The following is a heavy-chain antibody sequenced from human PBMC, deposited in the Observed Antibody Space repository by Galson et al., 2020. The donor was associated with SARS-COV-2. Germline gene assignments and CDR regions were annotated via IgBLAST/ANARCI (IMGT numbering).Heavy chain of an antibody. D-gene: IGHD3-10*01. J-gene: IGHJ4*02. Sequence: GGSLRLSCSGSGFAFSTSSMRWVRQAPGKGLEWVAAINADSRVTDYADSVRGRFTISRDNSQSMVYLQMNSLGVGDTAVYYCAKRLSPHGAAVDYWGQGTLGTVSS. CDR1: GFAFSTSS. CDR2: INADSRVT. CDR3: AKRLSPHGAAVDY. V-gene: IGHV3-23*01.